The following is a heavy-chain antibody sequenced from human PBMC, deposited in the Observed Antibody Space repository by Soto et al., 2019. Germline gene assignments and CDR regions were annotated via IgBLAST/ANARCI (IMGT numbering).Heavy chain of an antibody. D-gene: IGHD3-10*01. Sequence: GTLSLPCTASGRSVSGYYWRWIRQPPGKGLEWIGYIYYSGSTNYNPSLKSRVPISVDTSKNQFSLKLSSVTAADTAVYYCARAPRGNYGYPSYFDYLVQGTLVTVSS. J-gene: IGHJ4*02. CDR2: IYYSGST. V-gene: IGHV4-59*02. CDR1: GRSVSGYY. CDR3: ARAPRGNYGYPSYFDY.